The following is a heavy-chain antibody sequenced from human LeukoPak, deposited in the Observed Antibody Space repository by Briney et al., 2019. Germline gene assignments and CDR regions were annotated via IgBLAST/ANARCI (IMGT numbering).Heavy chain of an antibody. CDR2: ISSSGSTI. D-gene: IGHD3-3*01. Sequence: GGSLRLSCAASGFTFSDYYMSWIRQAPGKGLEWVSYISSSGSTIYYADSVKGRFTISRDNAKNSLYLQMNSLRAEDTAVYYCARDGADYDFWSGYLGRPYPHNWFDPWGQGTLVTVSS. V-gene: IGHV3-11*01. CDR1: GFTFSDYY. J-gene: IGHJ5*02. CDR3: ARDGADYDFWSGYLGRPYPHNWFDP.